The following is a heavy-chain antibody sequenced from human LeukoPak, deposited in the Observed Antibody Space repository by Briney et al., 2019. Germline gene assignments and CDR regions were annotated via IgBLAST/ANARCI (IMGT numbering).Heavy chain of an antibody. CDR1: GYTLTELS. V-gene: IGHV1-24*01. CDR2: FDPEDGET. D-gene: IGHD3-22*01. CDR3: AGEDNSSGYRPFDI. Sequence: ASVKVSCKVSGYTLTELSMHWVRQAPGKGLEWMGGFDPEDGETIYAQKFQGRVTMTRDMSMSTAYVELSRLRSDDTAVYYCAGEDNSSGYRPFDIWGQGTMVTVPS. J-gene: IGHJ3*02.